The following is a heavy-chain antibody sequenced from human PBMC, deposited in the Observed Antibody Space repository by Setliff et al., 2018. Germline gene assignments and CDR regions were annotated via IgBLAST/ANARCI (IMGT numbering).Heavy chain of an antibody. Sequence: SETLSLTCTVSGGSISSSYYYWGWIRQPPGKGLEWIGSIYYSGSTYYNPSLKSRVTISVDTSKNQFSLKLSSVTAADTAVYYCAREDFWSGRNDYWGQGTLVTVSS. D-gene: IGHD3-3*01. V-gene: IGHV4-39*02. CDR1: GGSISSSYYY. CDR3: AREDFWSGRNDY. J-gene: IGHJ4*02. CDR2: IYYSGST.